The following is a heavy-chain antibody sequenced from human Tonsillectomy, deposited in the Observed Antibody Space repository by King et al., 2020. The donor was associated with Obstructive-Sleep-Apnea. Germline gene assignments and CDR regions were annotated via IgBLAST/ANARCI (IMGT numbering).Heavy chain of an antibody. J-gene: IGHJ4*02. CDR3: VGGSPLYDYPDY. CDR2: ISFDGSNK. V-gene: IGHV3-30-3*01. Sequence: VQLVESGGGVVQPGRSLRLSCAASGFTFSSHDMHWVRQAPGKGLEWVAVISFDGSNKYYADSVKGRFTISRDNCKNTLYLEMNSLRAEDTAVYYCVGGSPLYDYPDYWGQGTLVTVSS. D-gene: IGHD3-16*01. CDR1: GFTFSSHD.